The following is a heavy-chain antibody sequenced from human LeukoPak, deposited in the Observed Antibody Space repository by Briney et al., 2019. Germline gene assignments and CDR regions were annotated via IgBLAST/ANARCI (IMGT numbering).Heavy chain of an antibody. V-gene: IGHV3-23*01. CDR1: GVTLSTYA. CDR2: ISGSGGNT. D-gene: IGHD5-18*01. CDR3: AKARSGFTYGFDY. J-gene: IGHJ4*02. Sequence: GGSLRLSCAASGVTLSTYAMSWARRAPGKGLEWVSTISGSGGNTYYADSVKGRFTISRDNSKNTLFLQMNSLRAEDTAVYYCAKARSGFTYGFDYWGQGTLVTVSS.